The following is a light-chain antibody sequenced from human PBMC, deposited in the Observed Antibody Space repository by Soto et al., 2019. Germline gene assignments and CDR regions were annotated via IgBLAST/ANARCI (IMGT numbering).Light chain of an antibody. CDR3: QQYGNSLWA. J-gene: IGKJ1*01. CDR2: GAS. V-gene: IGKV3-20*01. CDR1: QSFSTSY. Sequence: EIVLTQSPGTLSLSPGERATLSCRASQSFSTSYLAWYQQRPGQSPRLLIYGASSRATGTPHRFSGSGAGTDFTLTISRLEPEDFAVYYCQQYGNSLWAFGQGTKVGIK.